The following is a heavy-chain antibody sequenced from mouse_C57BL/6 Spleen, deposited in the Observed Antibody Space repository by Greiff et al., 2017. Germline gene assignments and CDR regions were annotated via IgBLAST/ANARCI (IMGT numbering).Heavy chain of an antibody. Sequence: EVKLMESGGGLVKPGGSLKLSCAASGFTFSDYGMHWVRQVPEKGLEWVAYISSGSSTIYYADTVKGRFTISRDNAKNTLFLQMTSLRSEDTAMYYCARYWDLDYWGQGTPLTVSS. CDR1: GFTFSDYG. CDR2: ISSGSSTI. J-gene: IGHJ2*01. V-gene: IGHV5-17*01. D-gene: IGHD4-1*01. CDR3: ARYWDLDY.